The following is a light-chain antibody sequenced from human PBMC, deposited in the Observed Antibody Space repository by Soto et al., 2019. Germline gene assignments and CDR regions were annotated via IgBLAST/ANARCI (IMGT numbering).Light chain of an antibody. CDR1: QSVSNNY. CDR3: QQYGSSGT. V-gene: IGKV3-20*01. CDR2: GAS. Sequence: IVLTQSPGPLYLSPGERATLSCRASQSVSNNYLAWYQQKPGQAPRLLIYGASNRATGIPDRFSGSGSGTDFTLTISRLEPEDFAVYYCQQYGSSGTFGQGTKVDIK. J-gene: IGKJ1*01.